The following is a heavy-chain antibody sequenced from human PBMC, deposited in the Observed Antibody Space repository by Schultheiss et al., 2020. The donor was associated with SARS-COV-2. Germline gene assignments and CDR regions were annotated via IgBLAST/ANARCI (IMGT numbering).Heavy chain of an antibody. J-gene: IGHJ4*02. D-gene: IGHD6-19*01. CDR2: TWYDGSNK. CDR1: GFTFSSYW. CDR3: ARNHSSGWSLDY. V-gene: IGHV3-33*08. Sequence: GGSLRLSCAASGFTFSSYWMSWVRQAPGKGLEWVAVTWYDGSNKYYADSVKGRFTISRDNSKNTLYLQMNSLRAEDTAVYYCARNHSSGWSLDYWGQGTLVTVSS.